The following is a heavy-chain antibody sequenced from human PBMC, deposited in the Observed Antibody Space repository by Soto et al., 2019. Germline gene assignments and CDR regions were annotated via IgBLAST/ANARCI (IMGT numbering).Heavy chain of an antibody. J-gene: IGHJ6*02. CDR3: ARSTTVTTSFYYYGMDV. CDR2: IFSNDEK. Sequence: DLEWLAHIFSNDEKSYSTSLKSRLTISKDTSKSQVVLTMTNMDPVDTATYYCARSTTVTTSFYYYGMDVWGQGTTVTVSS. V-gene: IGHV2-26*01. D-gene: IGHD4-4*01.